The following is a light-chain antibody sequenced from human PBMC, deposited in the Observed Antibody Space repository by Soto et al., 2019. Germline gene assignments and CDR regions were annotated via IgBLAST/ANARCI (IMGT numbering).Light chain of an antibody. CDR1: QSVSNN. Sequence: EIVMTQSPATLSVSPGERVTLSCRASQSVSNNLAWYQQKPGQAPRLLIFGASTRATGLPARFIGSGSGTEFTLTISSLQSEDFAVYYCQQYDRWWTFGLGTKVDIK. J-gene: IGKJ1*01. CDR3: QQYDRWWT. V-gene: IGKV3-15*01. CDR2: GAS.